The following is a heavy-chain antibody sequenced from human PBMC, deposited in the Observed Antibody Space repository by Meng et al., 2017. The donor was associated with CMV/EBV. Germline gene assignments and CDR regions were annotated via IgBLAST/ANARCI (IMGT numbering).Heavy chain of an antibody. Sequence: GESLKISCAASGFTFSNYCMSWVRQAPGKGLEWVANINQDGSEKYYVDSVKGRFTISRDNAKNSLYLRMNSLRAEDTAVYYCARRGGKYESNARLGAFDIWGQGTMVTVSS. J-gene: IGHJ3*02. D-gene: IGHD3-22*01. CDR1: GFTFSNYC. V-gene: IGHV3-7*01. CDR2: INQDGSEK. CDR3: ARRGGKYESNARLGAFDI.